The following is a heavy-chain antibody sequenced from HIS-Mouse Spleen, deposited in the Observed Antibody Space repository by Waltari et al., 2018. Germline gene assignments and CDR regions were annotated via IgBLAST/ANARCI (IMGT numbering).Heavy chain of an antibody. J-gene: IGHJ4*02. V-gene: IGHV2-26*01. D-gene: IGHD3-22*01. CDR3: ARIGGEYYYDSSGYFDY. Sequence: QVTLKESGPVLVKPTETPTLTCTVSGFSLSNARMGVSWTRQPPGKALEWLAHIFSNDEKSYSTSLKSRLTISKDTSKSQVVITMTNMDPVDTATYYCARIGGEYYYDSSGYFDYWGQGTLVTVSS. CDR1: GFSLSNARMG. CDR2: IFSNDEK.